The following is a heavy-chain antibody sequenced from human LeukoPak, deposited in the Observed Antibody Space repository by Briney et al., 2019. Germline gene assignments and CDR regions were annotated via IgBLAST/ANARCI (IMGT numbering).Heavy chain of an antibody. CDR1: GFTFRNYW. D-gene: IGHD6-19*01. CDR3: VRNLAVAGTCFDS. V-gene: IGHV3-7*03. CDR2: IKQDGSDR. Sequence: PGGSLRLSCAASGFTFRNYWMSWVRQAPGTGLEWVANIKQDGSDRNYVTSVRGRFTISRDNAESSLYLQMNSLRVKDTAVYYCVRNLAVAGTCFDSWGQGTLVTVSS. J-gene: IGHJ4*02.